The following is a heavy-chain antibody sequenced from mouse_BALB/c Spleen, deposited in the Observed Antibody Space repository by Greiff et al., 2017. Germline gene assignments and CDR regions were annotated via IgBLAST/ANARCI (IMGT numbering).Heavy chain of an antibody. V-gene: IGHV1S126*01. J-gene: IGHJ1*01. CDR2: IDPSDSET. Sequence: QVQLQQSGPQLVRPGASVKISCKASGYSFTSYWMHWVKQRPGQGLEWIGMIDPSDSETRLNQKFKDKATLTVDKSSSTAYMQLSSPTSEDSAVYYCARNYGSSYWYFDVWGAGTTVTVSS. CDR3: ARNYGSSYWYFDV. CDR1: GYSFTSYW. D-gene: IGHD1-1*01.